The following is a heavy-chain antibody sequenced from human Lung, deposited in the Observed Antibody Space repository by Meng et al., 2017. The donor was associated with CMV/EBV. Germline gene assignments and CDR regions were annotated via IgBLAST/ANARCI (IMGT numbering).Heavy chain of an antibody. D-gene: IGHD3-3*01. Sequence: GEXXTISCAASGFTFSSYSMNWVRQAPGKGLEWVSYISSSSSTIYYADSVKGRFTISRDNAKNSLYLQMNSLRAEDTAVYYCARDFPTDDFWSGYYPGYYGMDVWXQGTTVTVSS. CDR3: ARDFPTDDFWSGYYPGYYGMDV. V-gene: IGHV3-48*04. J-gene: IGHJ6*02. CDR1: GFTFSSYS. CDR2: ISSSSSTI.